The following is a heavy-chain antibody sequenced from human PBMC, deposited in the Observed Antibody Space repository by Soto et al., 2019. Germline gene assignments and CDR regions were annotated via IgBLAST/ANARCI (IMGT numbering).Heavy chain of an antibody. CDR2: INPTGGST. J-gene: IGHJ4*02. D-gene: IGHD2-21*02. V-gene: IGHV1-46*01. Sequence: QVHLVQSGAEVKKPGASVKISCTSSGYTFTSNYLHWVRQAPGQGLEWMGMINPTGGSTNYAQRFRGRVTMTMDTSSSTVYMELSDLRSEDTAMYYCARRFCTTATCFVGDFWGQGTLVTVSS. CDR3: ARRFCTTATCFVGDF. CDR1: GYTFTSNY.